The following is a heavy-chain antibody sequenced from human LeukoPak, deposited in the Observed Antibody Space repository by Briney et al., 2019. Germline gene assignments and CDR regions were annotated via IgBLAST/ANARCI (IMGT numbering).Heavy chain of an antibody. CDR3: ARLSGWFDP. CDR1: GGSISSYY. J-gene: IGHJ5*02. V-gene: IGHV4-59*01. CDR2: IYYSGCT. Sequence: SETLSLTCTVSGGSISSYYWSWIRQPPGKGLEWIGYIYYSGCTNYNPSLKSRVTISVDTSKNQFSLKLSSVTAADTAVYYCARLSGWFDPWGQGTLVTVSS. D-gene: IGHD3-10*01.